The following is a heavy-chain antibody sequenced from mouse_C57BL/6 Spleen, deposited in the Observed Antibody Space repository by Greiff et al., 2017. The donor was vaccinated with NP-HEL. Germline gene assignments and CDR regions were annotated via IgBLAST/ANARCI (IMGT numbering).Heavy chain of an antibody. V-gene: IGHV3-6*01. CDR3: ASTGLLFDY. CDR2: ISYDGSN. J-gene: IGHJ2*01. CDR1: GYSITSGYY. Sequence: EVQLVESGPGLVKPSQSLSLTCSVTGYSITSGYYWNWIRQFPGNKLEWMGYISYDGSNNYNPSLKNRISITRDTSKNQFFLKLNSVTTEDTATYYCASTGLLFDYWGQGTTLTVSS. D-gene: IGHD2-10*01.